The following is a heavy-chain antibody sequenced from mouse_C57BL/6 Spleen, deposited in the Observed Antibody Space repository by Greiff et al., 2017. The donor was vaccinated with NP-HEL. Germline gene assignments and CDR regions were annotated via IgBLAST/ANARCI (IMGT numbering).Heavy chain of an antibody. Sequence: QVHVKQPGAELVKPGASVKLSCKASGYTFTSYWMHWVKQRPGRGLEWIGRIDPNSGGTKYNEKFKSKATLTVDKPSSTAYMQLSSLTSEDSAVYYCAREEDLNYYGSRGAWFAYWGQGTLVTVSA. CDR2: IDPNSGGT. V-gene: IGHV1-72*01. J-gene: IGHJ3*01. D-gene: IGHD1-1*01. CDR1: GYTFTSYW. CDR3: AREEDLNYYGSRGAWFAY.